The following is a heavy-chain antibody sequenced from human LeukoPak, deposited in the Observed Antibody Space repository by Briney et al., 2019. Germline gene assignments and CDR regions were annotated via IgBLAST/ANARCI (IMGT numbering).Heavy chain of an antibody. CDR3: TRGADTAMVPYYYYGMDA. CDR1: GFTFGDYA. J-gene: IGHJ6*02. Sequence: GGSLRLSCTASGFTFGDYAMSWFRQAPGKGLEWVGFIRSKAYGGTTEYAASVKGRFTISRDDSKSIAYLQMNSLKTEDTAVYYCTRGADTAMVPYYYYGMDAWGQGTTVTVSS. D-gene: IGHD5-18*01. V-gene: IGHV3-49*03. CDR2: IRSKAYGGTT.